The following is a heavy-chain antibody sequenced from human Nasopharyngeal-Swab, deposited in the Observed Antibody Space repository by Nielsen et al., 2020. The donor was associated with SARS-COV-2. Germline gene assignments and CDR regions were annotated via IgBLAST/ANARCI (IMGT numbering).Heavy chain of an antibody. CDR3: ARGKDFGEYYFDY. J-gene: IGHJ4*02. V-gene: IGHV4-30-2*06. Sequence: SDTLSLTCVVSGGSISSADYSWNWIRQSPGRGLEWIGNIYHSGSTSYNPSLKSRVTISVDRSKSHFSLKMTSVTAADTAVYFCARGKDFGEYYFDYWAQGTLVTVSS. CDR2: IYHSGST. CDR1: GGSISSADYS. D-gene: IGHD3-10*01.